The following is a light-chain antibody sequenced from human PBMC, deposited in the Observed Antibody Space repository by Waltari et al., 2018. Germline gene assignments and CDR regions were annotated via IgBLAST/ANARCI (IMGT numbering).Light chain of an antibody. J-gene: IGLJ3*02. CDR1: SSDIGSYSL. CDR3: CSYAGTITPWV. V-gene: IGLV2-23*02. Sequence: QSALTQSASVSGSPGQSITISCIGTSSDIGSYSLISCYQQHPGKAPKLIIYEVNNLPSGVSNRFSGYKSGNTASLTISGLQAEDEADYYCCSYAGTITPWVFGGGTKLTVL. CDR2: EVN.